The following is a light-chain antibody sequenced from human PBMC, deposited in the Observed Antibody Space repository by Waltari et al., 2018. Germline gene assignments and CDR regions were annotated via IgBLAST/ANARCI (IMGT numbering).Light chain of an antibody. CDR1: QSISVW. CDR2: EAS. Sequence: DIQMTQSPSTLSASVGDRVTITCRASQSISVWLAWYQQKPGKAPNLLIYEASSLESGVPSRFSGSGSGTEFTLTISSLQSEDFAVYYCQQYNHWPFTSGPGTKVDVK. CDR3: QQYNHWPFT. V-gene: IGKV1-5*03. J-gene: IGKJ3*01.